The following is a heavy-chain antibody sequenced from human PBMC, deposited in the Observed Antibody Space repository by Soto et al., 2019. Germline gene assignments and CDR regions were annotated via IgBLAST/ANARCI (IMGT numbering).Heavy chain of an antibody. CDR1: GGSISSNSYY. CDR3: ATCFCAGRYCTSSSCYFDY. V-gene: IGHV4-39*01. J-gene: IGHJ4*02. Sequence: QLQLQESGPGLVKPSETLSLTCTVSGGSISSNSYYWGWIRQPPGKGLEWIGSVYYNGNTYYNQSLKGRVTISVDTYKNQFSLKLSSVTAADTAVYSCATCFCAGRYCTSSSCYFDYWGQGTLVTVSS. CDR2: VYYNGNT. D-gene: IGHD2-2*01.